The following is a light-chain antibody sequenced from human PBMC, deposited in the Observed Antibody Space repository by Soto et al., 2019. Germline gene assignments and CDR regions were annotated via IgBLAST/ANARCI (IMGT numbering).Light chain of an antibody. V-gene: IGKV3-15*01. J-gene: IGKJ2*01. CDR1: QSVSSY. Sequence: EIVMTQSPATLSVSPGERATLSCRASQSVSSYLAWYQQKPGQAPRLLIYGASTRANGIPASFSGSGSGTEFTLTISSLQSEDFASYYCQQYNYWPYTFGQGTKLEIK. CDR2: GAS. CDR3: QQYNYWPYT.